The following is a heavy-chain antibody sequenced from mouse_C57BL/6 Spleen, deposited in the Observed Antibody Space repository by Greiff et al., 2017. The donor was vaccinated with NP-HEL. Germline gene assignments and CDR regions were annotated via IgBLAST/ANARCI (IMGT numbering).Heavy chain of an antibody. CDR3: TRSIITTVVATRAWFAY. J-gene: IGHJ3*01. D-gene: IGHD1-1*01. CDR1: GYTFTDYE. CDR2: IDPETGGT. Sequence: VKLMESGAELVRPGASVTLSCKASGYTFTDYEMHWVKQTPVHGLEWIGAIDPETGGTAYNQKFKGKAILTADKSSSTAYMELRSLTSEDSAVYYCTRSIITTVVATRAWFAYWGQGTLVTVSA. V-gene: IGHV1-15*01.